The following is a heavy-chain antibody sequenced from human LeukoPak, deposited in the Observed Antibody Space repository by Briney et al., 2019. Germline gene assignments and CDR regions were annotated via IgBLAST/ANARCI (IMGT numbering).Heavy chain of an antibody. Sequence: PGRSLRLSCAASGFTFDDYAMHWVRHAPGKGLEWVSGISWNSGSIGYADSVKGRFTISRDNAKNSLYLQMNSLRAEDTALYYCAKDLSSGSYFEAVFDYWGQGTLVTVSS. CDR2: ISWNSGSI. D-gene: IGHD1-26*01. J-gene: IGHJ4*02. CDR1: GFTFDDYA. V-gene: IGHV3-9*01. CDR3: AKDLSSGSYFEAVFDY.